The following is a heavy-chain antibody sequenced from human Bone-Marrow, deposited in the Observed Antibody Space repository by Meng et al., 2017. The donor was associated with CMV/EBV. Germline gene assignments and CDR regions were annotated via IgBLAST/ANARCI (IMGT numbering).Heavy chain of an antibody. Sequence: GGSLRLSCAASGFTISSYGMHWVRQPPGKGLEYVSAISSNGSSTYYADSVKGRFTISRDNSKNPLYLQMGSLRAEDMAVYYCGRGELQLLPYYYYYGMDVWGQGTTVTVSS. J-gene: IGHJ6*02. D-gene: IGHD3-16*01. CDR2: ISSNGSST. CDR1: GFTISSYG. V-gene: IGHV3-64*02. CDR3: GRGELQLLPYYYYYGMDV.